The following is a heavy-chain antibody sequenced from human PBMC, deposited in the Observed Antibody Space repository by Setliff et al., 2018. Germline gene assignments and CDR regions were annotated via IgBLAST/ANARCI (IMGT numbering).Heavy chain of an antibody. J-gene: IGHJ4*02. D-gene: IGHD2-2*01. Sequence: GASVKVSCKASGYTFTSYDINWVRQATGQGLEWMGWMNPNSGNTGYAQKFQGRVTMTRNTSISTAYMELNSLRAEDTAVYYCARAHSSTLSVHDYWGQGTLVTVSS. CDR1: GYTFTSYD. V-gene: IGHV1-8*02. CDR3: ARAHSSTLSVHDY. CDR2: MNPNSGNT.